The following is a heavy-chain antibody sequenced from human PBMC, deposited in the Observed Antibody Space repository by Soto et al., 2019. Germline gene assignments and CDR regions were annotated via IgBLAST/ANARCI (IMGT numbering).Heavy chain of an antibody. CDR3: AKDLAPHCSGGSCYFDY. CDR2: ISGSGGST. CDR1: GFTFSSYA. V-gene: IGHV3-23*01. Sequence: PGGSLRLSCAASGFTFSSYAMSWVRQAPGKGLEWVSAISGSGGSTYYADSVKGRFTISRDNSKNTLYLQMNSLRAEDTAVYYCAKDLAPHCSGGSCYFDYWGQGTLVTVSS. D-gene: IGHD2-15*01. J-gene: IGHJ4*02.